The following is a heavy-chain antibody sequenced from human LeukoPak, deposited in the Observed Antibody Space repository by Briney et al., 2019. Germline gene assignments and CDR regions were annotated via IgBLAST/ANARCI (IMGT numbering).Heavy chain of an antibody. CDR2: IYTSGST. J-gene: IGHJ4*02. Sequence: SETLSLTCTVSGGSISSYYWSWIRQPAGKGLEWIGRIYTSGSTNYNPSLKSRVTMSVDTSKNQFSLKLSSVTAADTAVYYCARANYYDSSGYYSGVRFDYWGQGTLVTVSS. V-gene: IGHV4-4*07. CDR1: GGSISSYY. CDR3: ARANYYDSSGYYSGVRFDY. D-gene: IGHD3-22*01.